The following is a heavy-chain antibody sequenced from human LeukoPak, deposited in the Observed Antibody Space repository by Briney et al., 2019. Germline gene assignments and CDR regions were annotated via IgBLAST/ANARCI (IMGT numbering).Heavy chain of an antibody. V-gene: IGHV3-30*18. D-gene: IGHD6-13*01. Sequence: GGSLRLSCAASGFTFSSYGMHWVRQAPGKGLEWVAVISYDGSNKYYADSVKGRFTISRDNSKNTLYLQMNSLRAEDTAVYYCAKDDPDHTLIAAVGMDWGQGTLVTVSS. CDR2: ISYDGSNK. J-gene: IGHJ4*02. CDR1: GFTFSSYG. CDR3: AKDDPDHTLIAAVGMD.